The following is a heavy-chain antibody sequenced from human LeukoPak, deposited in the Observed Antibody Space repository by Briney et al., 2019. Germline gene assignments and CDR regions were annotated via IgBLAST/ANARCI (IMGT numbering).Heavy chain of an antibody. CDR3: ARSGGLGGYYFDY. CDR1: GFTFNNYR. Sequence: GGSLRLSCAASGFTFNNYRMSWVRQAPGKGLEWISCFYSDSGDTYYADSVKGRFTVSRDNARNLLYLQMNSLRAEDTAVYYCARSGGLGGYYFDYWGQGTLVTVSS. V-gene: IGHV3-21*06. CDR2: FYSDSGDT. D-gene: IGHD3/OR15-3a*01. J-gene: IGHJ4*02.